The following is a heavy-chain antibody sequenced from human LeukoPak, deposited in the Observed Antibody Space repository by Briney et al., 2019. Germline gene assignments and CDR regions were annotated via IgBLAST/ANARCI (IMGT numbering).Heavy chain of an antibody. J-gene: IGHJ6*02. Sequence: PGGSLRLSCAASGFTFSSYWMSWVRQAPGKGLERVANIKQDGSEKYYVDSVKGRFTISRDNAKNSLYLQMNSLRAEDTAVYYCARTGARYYYGMDVWGQGTTVTVSS. V-gene: IGHV3-7*01. CDR1: GFTFSSYW. D-gene: IGHD1-14*01. CDR3: ARTGARYYYGMDV. CDR2: IKQDGSEK.